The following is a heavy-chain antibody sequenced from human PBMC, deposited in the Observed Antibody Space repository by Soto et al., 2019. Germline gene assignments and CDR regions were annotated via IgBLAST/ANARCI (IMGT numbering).Heavy chain of an antibody. V-gene: IGHV3-23*01. CDR2: ISGSGGST. Sequence: EVQLLESGGGLVQPGGSLRLSCAASGFTFSSYAMSWVRQAPGKGLEWVSAISGSGGSTYYADSVKGRFTISRDNSKNTLYLQMNSLRAEDTAVYYCAKGTYYDFWSGYYEWWDYYYYYGMDVW. D-gene: IGHD3-3*01. CDR1: GFTFSSYA. J-gene: IGHJ6*01. CDR3: AKGTYYDFWSGYYEWWDYYYYYGMDV.